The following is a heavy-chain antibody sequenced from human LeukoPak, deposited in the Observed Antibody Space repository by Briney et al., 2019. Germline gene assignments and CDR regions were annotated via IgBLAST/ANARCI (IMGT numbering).Heavy chain of an antibody. V-gene: IGHV4-4*02. CDR3: ARDPLYYISSGNY. CDR1: GGSISSSNW. CDR2: IYHSGST. J-gene: IGHJ4*02. D-gene: IGHD3-10*01. Sequence: SGTLSLTCAVSGGSISSSNWWSWVRPPPGKGLEWIGEIYHSGSTNYNPSLKSRVTISVDKSKNQFSLNLSSVTAADTAVYYCARDPLYYISSGNYWGQGTLVTVSS.